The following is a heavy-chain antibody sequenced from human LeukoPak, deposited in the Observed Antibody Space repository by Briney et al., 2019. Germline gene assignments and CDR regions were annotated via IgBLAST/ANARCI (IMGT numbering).Heavy chain of an antibody. V-gene: IGHV4-34*08. CDR3: ATTYGDYPYNWFDP. CDR1: GGTFSGYY. D-gene: IGHD4-17*01. CDR2: INHSGST. Sequence: SETLSLTCVVYGGTFSGYYWSWIRQPPGKGLEWLGEINHSGSTNYNPSLKSRVTISVDTSKNQFSLKLSSVTPADTAVYYCATTYGDYPYNWFDPWGQGTLVTVSS. J-gene: IGHJ5*02.